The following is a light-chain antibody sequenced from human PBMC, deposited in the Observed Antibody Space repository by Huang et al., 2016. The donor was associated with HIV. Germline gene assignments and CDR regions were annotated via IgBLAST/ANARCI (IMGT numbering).Light chain of an antibody. CDR2: VAS. V-gene: IGKV3-15*01. Sequence: EIVMTQSPVTLSVSPGERATLSCRASQSVSSNLAWYQQKPGQAPRLLLYVASTRATGVPARFSGSGSGTEFTLTISSLQSEDFALYYCQQYNNWPPITFGQGTRLEMK. CDR3: QQYNNWPPIT. CDR1: QSVSSN. J-gene: IGKJ5*01.